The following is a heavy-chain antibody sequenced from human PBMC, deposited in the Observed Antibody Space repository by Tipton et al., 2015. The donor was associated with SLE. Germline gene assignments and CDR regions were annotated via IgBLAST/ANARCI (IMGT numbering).Heavy chain of an antibody. CDR3: ARAPRGGDYYYYGMDV. J-gene: IGHJ6*02. D-gene: IGHD3-10*01. Sequence: LRLSCTVSGGSISSHYWGWIRQPPGKGLEWIGSIYYSGSTYYNPSLKSRVTISVDTSKNQFSLKLSSVTAADTAVYYCARAPRGGDYYYYGMDVWGQGTTVTVSS. CDR1: GGSISSHY. V-gene: IGHV4-39*07. CDR2: IYYSGST.